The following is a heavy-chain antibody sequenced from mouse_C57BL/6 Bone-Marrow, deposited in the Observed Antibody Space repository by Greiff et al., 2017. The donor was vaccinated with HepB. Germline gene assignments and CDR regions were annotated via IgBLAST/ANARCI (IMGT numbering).Heavy chain of an antibody. Sequence: VQLQQSGAELVRPGASVKLSCTASGFNIKDDYMHWVKQRPEQGLEWIGWIDPENGDTEYASKFQGKATITADTSSNTAYLQLSSLTSEDTAVYYCTTYGCSSWYFDVWGTGTTVTVSS. J-gene: IGHJ1*03. V-gene: IGHV14-4*01. CDR3: TTYGCSSWYFDV. CDR2: IDPENGDT. CDR1: GFNIKDDY. D-gene: IGHD1-1*01.